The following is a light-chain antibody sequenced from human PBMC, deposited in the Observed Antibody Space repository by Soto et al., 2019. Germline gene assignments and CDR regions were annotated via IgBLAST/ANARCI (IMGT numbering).Light chain of an antibody. CDR1: SSNIGAGYD. Sequence: QSVLTQPPSVSGAPGQRVTISCTGSSSNIGAGYDVHWYQQLPGTAPKLLISGNTNRPSGVPDRFSGSKSGTSASLAITGLQAEDEADYYCQSYDNTLGVVFGGGTKLPVL. CDR2: GNT. J-gene: IGLJ2*01. CDR3: QSYDNTLGVV. V-gene: IGLV1-40*01.